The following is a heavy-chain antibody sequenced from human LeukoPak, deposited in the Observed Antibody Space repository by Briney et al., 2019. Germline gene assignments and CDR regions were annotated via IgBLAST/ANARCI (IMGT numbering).Heavy chain of an antibody. V-gene: IGHV1-2*06. CDR3: ARGRDFWSGHENYGMGV. Sequence: ASVKVSCKASGYTFTGYYMHWVRQAPGQGLEWMGRINPNSGGTNYAQKFQGRVTMTRDTSISTAYVELSRLRSDDTAVYYCARGRDFWSGHENYGMGVWGQGTTVTVSS. D-gene: IGHD3-3*01. CDR2: INPNSGGT. CDR1: GYTFTGYY. J-gene: IGHJ6*02.